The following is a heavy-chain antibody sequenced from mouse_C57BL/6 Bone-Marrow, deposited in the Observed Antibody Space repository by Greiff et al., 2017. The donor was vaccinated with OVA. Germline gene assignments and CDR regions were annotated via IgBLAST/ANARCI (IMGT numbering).Heavy chain of an antibody. D-gene: IGHD2-3*01. J-gene: IGHJ4*01. CDR1: GFTFTDYY. CDR3: ARGDLYDGYYRRAMDY. Sequence: EVKLMESGGGLVQPGGSLSLSCAASGFTFTDYYMSWVRQPPGKALEWLGFIRNKANGYTTEYSASVKGRFTISRDNSQSILYIQMNALRAEDSATYYCARGDLYDGYYRRAMDYWGQGTSVTVSS. V-gene: IGHV7-3*01. CDR2: IRNKANGYTT.